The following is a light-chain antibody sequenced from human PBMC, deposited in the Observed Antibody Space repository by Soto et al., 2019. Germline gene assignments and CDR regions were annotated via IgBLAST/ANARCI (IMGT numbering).Light chain of an antibody. CDR1: QDISNY. CDR2: DAS. CDR3: QQYENLPT. J-gene: IGKJ5*01. Sequence: IQMTQSPSSLSASVGDRVTITCQASQDISNYLNWYQQKPGKAPKLLIYDASNLETGVPSRFSGSGSGTDFTFTISRLQPEDIATYYCQQYENLPTFGQGTRLEI. V-gene: IGKV1-33*01.